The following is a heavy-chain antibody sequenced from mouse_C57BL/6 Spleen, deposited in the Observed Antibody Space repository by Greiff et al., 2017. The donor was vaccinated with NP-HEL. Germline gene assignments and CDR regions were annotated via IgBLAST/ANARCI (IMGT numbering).Heavy chain of an antibody. V-gene: IGHV2-2*01. Sequence: QVQLQQSGPGLVQPSQSLSITCTVSGFTLTSYGVHWVRQSPGQGLEWLGVIWSGGSTDYNAAFISSLSISKDNSKSQVFFKMHSLQADDTAIYYCARTRTTGPLDVWGTGTTVTVSS. J-gene: IGHJ1*03. CDR3: ARTRTTGPLDV. CDR1: GFTLTSYG. D-gene: IGHD1-1*01. CDR2: IWSGGST.